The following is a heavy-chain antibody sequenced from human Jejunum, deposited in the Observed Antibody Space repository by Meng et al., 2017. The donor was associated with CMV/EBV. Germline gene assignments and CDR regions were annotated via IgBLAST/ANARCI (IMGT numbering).Heavy chain of an antibody. J-gene: IGHJ4*02. V-gene: IGHV1-2*02. CDR2: MNPNSGGT. Sequence: ASGYTFTAYFYRWVRQAPGQGLGWLGWMNPNSGGTRYAQQFQGKVTMTRDTSINMAYMELSGLTSADTAVYYCARVVMAEQQLDYWGQGTLVTVSS. CDR3: ARVVMAEQQLDY. CDR1: GYTFTAYF. D-gene: IGHD1/OR15-1a*01.